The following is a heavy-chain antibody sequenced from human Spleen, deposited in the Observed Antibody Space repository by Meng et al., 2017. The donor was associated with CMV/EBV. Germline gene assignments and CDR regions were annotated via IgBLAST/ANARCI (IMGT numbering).Heavy chain of an antibody. CDR1: GFTLNNAW. CDR2: ISGSGGST. J-gene: IGHJ6*02. Sequence: GESLKISCAASGFTLNNAWMSWVRQAPGKGLEWVSAISGSGGSTYYADSVKGRFTISRDNSKNTLYLQMNSLRAEDTAVYYCARDTPNDFWSGYYHYYYYGMDVWGQGTTVTVSS. V-gene: IGHV3-23*01. CDR3: ARDTPNDFWSGYYHYYYYGMDV. D-gene: IGHD3-3*01.